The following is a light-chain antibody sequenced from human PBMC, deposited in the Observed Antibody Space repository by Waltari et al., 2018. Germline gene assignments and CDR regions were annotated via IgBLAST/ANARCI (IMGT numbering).Light chain of an antibody. J-gene: IGLJ2*01. CDR1: DLTNQY. Sequence: FQLTQSPSVSVSPGQTARITCSGSDLTNQYSYWYQQKPGQAPVLIIFKDIERHSGIPERFSASRSGTVVTLTINGVLAEDEADYYCQATDSRVFGGGTKLTV. V-gene: IGLV3-25*03. CDR2: KDI. CDR3: QATDSRV.